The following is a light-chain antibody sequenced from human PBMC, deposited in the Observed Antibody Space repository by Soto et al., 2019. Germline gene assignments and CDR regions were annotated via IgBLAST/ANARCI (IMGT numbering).Light chain of an antibody. J-gene: IGKJ4*01. CDR1: QRVSAY. CDR2: TAS. V-gene: IGKV1-39*01. Sequence: DIPMTQSPASLSLSLGDRATITCWASQRVSAYLNWYQHKPGQAPRLLIYTASSMHTGVPARFSGSGSGTEFTLTISSLQPEDFATYYCQQYYNNPLTFGGGTKVDIK. CDR3: QQYYNNPLT.